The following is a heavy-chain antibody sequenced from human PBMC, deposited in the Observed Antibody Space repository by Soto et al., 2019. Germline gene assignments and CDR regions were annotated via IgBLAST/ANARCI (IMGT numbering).Heavy chain of an antibody. CDR1: GYDFTTYG. J-gene: IGHJ4*02. CDR3: ARGRYGDY. CDR2: ISAHNGNT. Sequence: QVHLVQSGAEVKKPGASVKVSCKGSGYDFTTYGITWVRQAPGQGLEWMAWISAHNGNTDYAQKLQGRVTVTRDTATSTAYMELRRLRSDDTARYYCARGRYGDYWGQGALVTVSS. V-gene: IGHV1-18*01. D-gene: IGHD1-1*01.